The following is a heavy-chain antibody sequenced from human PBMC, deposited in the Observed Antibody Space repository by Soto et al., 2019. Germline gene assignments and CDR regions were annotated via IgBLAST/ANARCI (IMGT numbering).Heavy chain of an antibody. D-gene: IGHD4-17*01. J-gene: IGHJ4*02. CDR1: GYTFTSYG. CDR3: ARSRFTVTHGVYFDY. V-gene: IGHV1-18*01. Sequence: ASVKVSCKASGYTFTSYGISWVRQAPGQGLEWMGWISAYNGNTNYAQKLQGRVTMTTDTSTSTAYMELRSLRSDDTAVYYCARSRFTVTHGVYFDYWGQGTLVTVSS. CDR2: ISAYNGNT.